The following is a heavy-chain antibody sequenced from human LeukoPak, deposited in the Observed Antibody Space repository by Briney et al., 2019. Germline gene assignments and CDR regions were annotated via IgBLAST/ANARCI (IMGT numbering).Heavy chain of an antibody. CDR1: GYTFTGYY. V-gene: IGHV1-2*02. CDR3: ARDYYGSGSYYNLLGGDY. CDR2: INPNSGGT. J-gene: IGHJ4*02. D-gene: IGHD3-10*01. Sequence: SVKVSCKASGYTFTGYYMHWVRQAPGQGLEWMGWINPNSGGTNYAQKFQGRVTMTRDTSISTAYMELSRLRSGDTAVYYCARDYYGSGSYYNLLGGDYWGQGTLVTVSS.